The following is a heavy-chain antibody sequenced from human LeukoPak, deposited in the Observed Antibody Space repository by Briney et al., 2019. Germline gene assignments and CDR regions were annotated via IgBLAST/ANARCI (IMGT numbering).Heavy chain of an antibody. D-gene: IGHD4-17*01. CDR2: INHSGST. CDR1: GGSFSGYY. J-gene: IGHJ4*02. Sequence: PSETLSLTCAVYGGSFSGYYWSWIRQPPGKGLEWIGEINHSGSTNYHPSLKSRVTISVDTSKNQFSLKLSSVTAADTAVYYCARGGMTTVTYFDYWGQGTLVTVSS. CDR3: ARGGMTTVTYFDY. V-gene: IGHV4-34*01.